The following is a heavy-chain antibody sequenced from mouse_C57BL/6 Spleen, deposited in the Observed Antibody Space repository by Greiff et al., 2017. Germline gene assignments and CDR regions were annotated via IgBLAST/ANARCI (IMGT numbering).Heavy chain of an antibody. D-gene: IGHD2-4*01. V-gene: IGHV1-80*01. J-gene: IGHJ2*01. CDR1: GYAFSSYW. Sequence: QVQLQQSGAELVKPGASVKISCKASGYAFSSYWMNWVKQRPGKGLEWIGQIYPGDGATNYNGKFKGKATLTADKSSSRAYMQLSSLTSEDSAVYYCAGGALYYDYDALFDYWGQGTTLTVSS. CDR3: AGGALYYDYDALFDY. CDR2: IYPGDGAT.